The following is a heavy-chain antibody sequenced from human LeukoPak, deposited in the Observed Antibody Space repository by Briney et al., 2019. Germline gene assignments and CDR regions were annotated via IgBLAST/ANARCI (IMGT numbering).Heavy chain of an antibody. CDR1: GYTFTGYY. CDR3: AREGGIAARRARGVDY. J-gene: IGHJ4*02. CDR2: INPNSGGT. V-gene: IGHV1-2*02. Sequence: ASVKVSCKASGYTFTGYYMHWVRQGPGQGLEWMGWINPNSGGTNYAQKFQGRVTMTRDMSISTAYMELSRLRSDDTAVYYCAREGGIAARRARGVDYWGQGTLVTVSS. D-gene: IGHD6-6*01.